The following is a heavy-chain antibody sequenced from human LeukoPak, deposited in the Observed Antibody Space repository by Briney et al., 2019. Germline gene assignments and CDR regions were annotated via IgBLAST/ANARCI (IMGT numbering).Heavy chain of an antibody. CDR1: GFTFDDYA. Sequence: GRSLRLSCAAFGFTFDDYAMHWVRQAPGKGLEWVSGISWNSGSIGYADSVKGRFTISRDNAKNSLYLQMNSLRAEDTALYYCAKGPQGAFDIWGQGTMVTVSS. J-gene: IGHJ3*02. CDR3: AKGPQGAFDI. V-gene: IGHV3-9*01. CDR2: ISWNSGSI.